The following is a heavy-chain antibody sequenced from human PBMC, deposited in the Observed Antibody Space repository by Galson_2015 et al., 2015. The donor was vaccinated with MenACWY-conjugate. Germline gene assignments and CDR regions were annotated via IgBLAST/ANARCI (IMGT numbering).Heavy chain of an antibody. J-gene: IGHJ4*02. V-gene: IGHV1-46*01. CDR3: VREYRGGSFDY. CDR1: GYTFTTYY. CDR2: IRPSGDDGT. D-gene: IGHD1-26*01. Sequence: SVKVSCKASGYTFTTYYMHWVRQAPGQGLEWMGIIRPSGDDGTTYAQKFQGRVTMTRDTSTSTVYRDLSSLRSEDTAVYYCVREYRGGSFDYWGQGTLVTVSS.